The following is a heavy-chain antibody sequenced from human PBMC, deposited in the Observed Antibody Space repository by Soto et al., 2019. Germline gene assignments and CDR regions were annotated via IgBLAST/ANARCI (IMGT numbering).Heavy chain of an antibody. CDR1: GGTFSSYA. D-gene: IGHD4-17*01. Sequence: ASVKVSCKASGGTFSSYAISWVRQAPGQGLEWMGGIIPIFGTANYAQKLQGRVTITADESTSTAYMELSSLRSEDTAVYYCSIDITVTATNYYYYYGMDVWGQGTTVTVSS. CDR2: IIPIFGTA. V-gene: IGHV1-69*13. J-gene: IGHJ6*02. CDR3: SIDITVTATNYYYYYGMDV.